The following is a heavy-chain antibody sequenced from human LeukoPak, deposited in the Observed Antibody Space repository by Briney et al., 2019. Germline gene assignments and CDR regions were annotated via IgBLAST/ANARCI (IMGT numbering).Heavy chain of an antibody. CDR1: GFTFSNAW. J-gene: IGHJ6*02. D-gene: IGHD6-19*01. CDR2: IKSKTDGGTT. CDR3: TTDPTGIAVAGYYYYYGMDV. V-gene: IGHV3-15*01. Sequence: GGSLRLSCAASGFTFSNAWMSWVRQAPGKGLEWVGRIKSKTDGGTTDYAAPVKGRFTISRDDSKNTLYLRMNSLKTEDTAVYYCTTDPTGIAVAGYYYYYGMDVWGQGTTVTVSS.